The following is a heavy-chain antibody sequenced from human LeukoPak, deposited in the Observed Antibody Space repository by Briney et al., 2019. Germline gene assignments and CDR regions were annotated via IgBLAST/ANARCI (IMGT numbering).Heavy chain of an antibody. CDR3: ATQGSPNYYDSSGYSTGAFDI. J-gene: IGHJ3*02. Sequence: ASVKVSCKVSGYTLTELSMHWVRQAPGKGLEWKGGFDPEDGETIYAQKFQGRVTMTEDTSTDTAYMELSSLRSEDTAVYYCATQGSPNYYDSSGYSTGAFDIWGQGTMVTVSS. V-gene: IGHV1-24*01. CDR1: GYTLTELS. CDR2: FDPEDGET. D-gene: IGHD3-22*01.